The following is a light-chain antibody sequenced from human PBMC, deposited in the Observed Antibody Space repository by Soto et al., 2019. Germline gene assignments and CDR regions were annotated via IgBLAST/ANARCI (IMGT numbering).Light chain of an antibody. V-gene: IGLV2-23*01. CDR1: SSDVGTYNL. J-gene: IGLJ3*02. CDR3: QSYDSRLSGSRV. Sequence: QSALTQPASVSGSPGQSITISCTGTSSDVGTYNLVSWYQHHPGKAPKLILYEGTKRPSGVSNRFSGSTSGNTASLTISGLQAEDEADYYCQSYDSRLSGSRVFGGGTKLTVL. CDR2: EGT.